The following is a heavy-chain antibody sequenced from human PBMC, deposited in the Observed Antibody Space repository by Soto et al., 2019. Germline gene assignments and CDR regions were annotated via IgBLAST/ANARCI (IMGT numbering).Heavy chain of an antibody. CDR2: IRSKANSYAT. Sequence: PGGSLRLSCAASGFTFSGSAMHWVRQASGKGLEWVGRIRSKANSYATAYAASVKGRFTISRDDSKNTAYLQMNSLKTEDTAVYYCKGSYYASPRGSRDQQIYGMDVWGQGTTVTVSS. CDR1: GFTFSGSA. CDR3: KGSYYASPRGSRDQQIYGMDV. V-gene: IGHV3-73*01. D-gene: IGHD1-26*01. J-gene: IGHJ6*02.